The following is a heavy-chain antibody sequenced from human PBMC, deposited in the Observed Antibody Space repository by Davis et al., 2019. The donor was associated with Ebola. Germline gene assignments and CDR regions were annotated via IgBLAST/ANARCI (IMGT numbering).Heavy chain of an antibody. J-gene: IGHJ6*02. Sequence: AASVKVSCKASGGTFSSYALSWVRQAPGQGLEWMGGIIPIFGTANYAQKFQGRVTITADKSTSTAYMELSSLRSEDTAVYYCARDGYGDYGEVDYYYYGMDVWGQGTTVTVSS. CDR3: ARDGYGDYGEVDYYYYGMDV. V-gene: IGHV1-69*06. D-gene: IGHD4-17*01. CDR1: GGTFSSYA. CDR2: IIPIFGTA.